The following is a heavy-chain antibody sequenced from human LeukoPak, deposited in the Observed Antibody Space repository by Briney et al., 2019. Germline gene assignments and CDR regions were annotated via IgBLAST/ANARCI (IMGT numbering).Heavy chain of an antibody. D-gene: IGHD2-8*01. CDR2: ISESGGNT. V-gene: IGHV3-23*01. CDR3: AKDRAEYNGVRGFDC. Sequence: GGSLRLSCAGSGFSFYTYGLSWVRQAPGKGLQWVAGISESGGNTFYADSVKGRLTISRDNSKNTLYLQMNSLEAADTALYYCAKDRAEYNGVRGFDCWGRGTLVTVSS. J-gene: IGHJ4*02. CDR1: GFSFYTYG.